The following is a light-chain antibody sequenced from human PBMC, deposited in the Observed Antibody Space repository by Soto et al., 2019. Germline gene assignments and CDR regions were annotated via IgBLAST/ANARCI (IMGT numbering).Light chain of an antibody. CDR1: QSISSW. V-gene: IGKV1-5*01. Sequence: DIQMTQSPSTLSASVGDRVTITCRASQSISSWLAWYQQKPGKAPNLLIYAASTLQSGVPSRFSGSGSGTEFTLAISSLQPEDFATYYCQQLNTYPWTFGQGTKVDIK. J-gene: IGKJ1*01. CDR3: QQLNTYPWT. CDR2: AAS.